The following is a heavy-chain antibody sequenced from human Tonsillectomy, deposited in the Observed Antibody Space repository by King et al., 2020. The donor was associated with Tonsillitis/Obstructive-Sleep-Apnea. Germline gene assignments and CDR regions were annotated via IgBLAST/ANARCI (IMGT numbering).Heavy chain of an antibody. CDR3: ADDSSGYKVFDY. CDR2: IYYSGST. V-gene: IGHV4-39*01. J-gene: IGHJ4*02. CDR1: GGSISRSGYY. D-gene: IGHD3-22*01. Sequence: QLQESGPGLVKPSETLSLTCTVSGGSISRSGYYWGWIRQPPGKGLEWIGSIYYSGSTYYNPSLKIRVTISVDTSKNQFSLKLSSVTAADTAVYYCADDSSGYKVFDYWGQGTLVTVSS.